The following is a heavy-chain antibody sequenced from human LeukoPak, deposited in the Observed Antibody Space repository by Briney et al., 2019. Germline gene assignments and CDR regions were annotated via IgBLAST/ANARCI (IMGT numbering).Heavy chain of an antibody. J-gene: IGHJ3*02. CDR3: AREVSARTPTDI. Sequence: ASVKVSCKASRYTFTGYYMHWVRQAPGQGLEWMGWINPNSGGTNYAQKFQGRVTITRDTSISTAYMELSRLRSDDTAVYYCAREVSARTPTDIWGQGTMVTVSS. CDR2: INPNSGGT. V-gene: IGHV1-2*02. D-gene: IGHD2-8*01. CDR1: RYTFTGYY.